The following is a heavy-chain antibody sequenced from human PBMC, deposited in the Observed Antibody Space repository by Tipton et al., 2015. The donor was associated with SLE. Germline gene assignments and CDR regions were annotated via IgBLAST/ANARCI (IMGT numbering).Heavy chain of an antibody. J-gene: IGHJ4*02. V-gene: IGHV4-61*02. CDR2: GFASGTT. Sequence: TLSLTCTVSGGSIDTTTYFWNWIRQPAGKGLEWIGRGFASGTTDYNPSLKSRVTMSVDTSKNQFSLRLTSVTAADTAVYYCARGDGTTDYWGQGTLVTVSS. D-gene: IGHD4-11*01. CDR3: ARGDGTTDY. CDR1: GGSIDTTTYF.